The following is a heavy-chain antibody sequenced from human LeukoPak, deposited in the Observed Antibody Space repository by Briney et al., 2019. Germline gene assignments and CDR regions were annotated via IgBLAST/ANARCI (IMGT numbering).Heavy chain of an antibody. V-gene: IGHV4-34*01. CDR2: INHSGST. CDR1: GGSFSGYY. CDR3: ARGSGSYYYYYGMDV. Sequence: SETLSLTCAVYGGSFSGYYWSWIRQPPGKGLEWIGEINHSGSTNYNPSLKSRVTISVDTSKNQFSLKLSSVTAADTAVYYCARGSGSYYYYYGMDVWGQGTTVTVSS. D-gene: IGHD1-26*01. J-gene: IGHJ6*02.